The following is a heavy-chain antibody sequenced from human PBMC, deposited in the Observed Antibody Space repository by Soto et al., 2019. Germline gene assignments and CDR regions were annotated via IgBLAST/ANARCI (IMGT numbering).Heavy chain of an antibody. D-gene: IGHD3-22*01. CDR2: ISAYNGDT. J-gene: IGHJ4*02. CDR3: ARYYYDSSGYVD. V-gene: IGHV1-18*01. CDR1: GYTFTSYG. Sequence: ASVKVSCKASGYTFTSYGISWVRQAPGQGLEWMGWISAYNGDTNYPQKLQGRVTMTTDTSTSTAYMELSSLRSEDTAVYYCARYYYDSSGYVDWGEGTLVTVSS.